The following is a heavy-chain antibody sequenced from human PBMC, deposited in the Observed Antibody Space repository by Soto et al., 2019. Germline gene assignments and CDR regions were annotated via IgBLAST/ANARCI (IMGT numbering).Heavy chain of an antibody. CDR1: AFTFSSYE. CDR3: ARELIVGADF. Sequence: GGSLRLSCAASAFTFSSYEMNWDRQAPGKGLEWVSYISSSGSTIYYADSVKGRFTISRDNAKNSLYLQMNSLRAEDTAVYYCARELIVGADFWGQGTLVTVSS. V-gene: IGHV3-48*03. J-gene: IGHJ4*02. D-gene: IGHD1-26*01. CDR2: ISSSGSTI.